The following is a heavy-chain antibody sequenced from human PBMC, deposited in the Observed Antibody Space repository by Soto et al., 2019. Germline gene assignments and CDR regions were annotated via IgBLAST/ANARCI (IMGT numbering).Heavy chain of an antibody. D-gene: IGHD6-13*01. J-gene: IGHJ5*02. CDR3: ARDNGLAGSFDP. CDR1: GFPFSSYS. Sequence: GGSLRLSCAASGFPFSSYSMNWVRQAPGKGLEWISYITSSSTTIFYADSVKGRFTISRDNAKNSLYLQMNSLRDEHTAVYYCARDNGLAGSFDPCGQGTLVTVSS. V-gene: IGHV3-48*02. CDR2: ITSSSTTI.